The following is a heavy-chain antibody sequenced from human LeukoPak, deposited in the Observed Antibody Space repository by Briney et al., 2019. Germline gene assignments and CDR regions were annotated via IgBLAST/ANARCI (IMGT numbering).Heavy chain of an antibody. J-gene: IGHJ6*02. Sequence: ASVKVSCKASGYTFTGYYMHWVRQAPGQGLEWMGWIKPNSGGTNYAQKFQGWVTMTRDTSISTAYMELSRLRSDDTAVYYCARGSVLRFLEWPSYYYYGMDVWGQGTTVTVSS. CDR2: IKPNSGGT. CDR3: ARGSVLRFLEWPSYYYYGMDV. V-gene: IGHV1-2*04. CDR1: GYTFTGYY. D-gene: IGHD3-3*01.